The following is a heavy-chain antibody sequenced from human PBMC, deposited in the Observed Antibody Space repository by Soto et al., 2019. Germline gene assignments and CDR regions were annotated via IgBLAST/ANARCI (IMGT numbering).Heavy chain of an antibody. J-gene: IGHJ5*02. V-gene: IGHV3-48*01. CDR3: ARAVHLGELSLPNWFDP. D-gene: IGHD3-16*02. CDR1: GFTFSSYS. CDR2: ISSSSSTI. Sequence: GGSLRLSCAASGFTFSSYSMNWVRQAPGKGLEWVSYISSSSSTIYYADSVKGRFTISRDNAKNSLYLQMNSLRAEDTAVYYCARAVHLGELSLPNWFDPWGQGTLVTVSS.